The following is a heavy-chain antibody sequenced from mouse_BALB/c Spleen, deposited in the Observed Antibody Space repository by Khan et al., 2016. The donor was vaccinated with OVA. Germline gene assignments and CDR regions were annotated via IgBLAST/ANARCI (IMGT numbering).Heavy chain of an antibody. D-gene: IGHD1-1*01. Sequence: EVELVESGGDLVKPEGSLKLSCAASGFTFSTYGMSWVRQTPDKRLEWVATISSGGSYTYYPDSVQGRFTISRDNAKNTLYLQMSSLKSEDTAMFYCARPAYYYDSGGFAYWGQGTLVTVSA. CDR2: ISSGGSYT. V-gene: IGHV5-6*01. J-gene: IGHJ3*01. CDR3: ARPAYYYDSGGFAY. CDR1: GFTFSTYG.